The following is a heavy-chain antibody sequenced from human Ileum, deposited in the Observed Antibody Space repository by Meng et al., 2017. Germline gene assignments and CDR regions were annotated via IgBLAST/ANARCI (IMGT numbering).Heavy chain of an antibody. D-gene: IGHD1-26*01. V-gene: IGHV3-33*01. Sequence: GESLKISCAASGFTFSSYGMHWVRQAPGKGLEWVAVIWYDGSNKYYADSVKGRFTISRDNSKNTLYLQMNSLRAEDTAVYYCARAGVGATSSGNDYWGQGTRVTVSS. CDR2: IWYDGSNK. CDR3: ARAGVGATSSGNDY. J-gene: IGHJ4*02. CDR1: GFTFSSYG.